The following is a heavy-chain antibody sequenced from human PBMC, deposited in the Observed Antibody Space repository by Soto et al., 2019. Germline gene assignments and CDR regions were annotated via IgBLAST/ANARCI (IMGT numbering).Heavy chain of an antibody. Sequence: QVELVQSGAEVKKPGSSVKVSCKASGGNFITFAISWVRQAPGQGLEWMGEIIPISSTTKSAHKFQDRVTSSADRSSSTVHMELRSLKSEETAMYFCAKKRATEPFGSYGLDVWGQGTTVTVSS. D-gene: IGHD3-16*01. CDR1: GGNFITFA. J-gene: IGHJ6*02. CDR2: IIPISSTT. V-gene: IGHV1-69*06. CDR3: AKKRATEPFGSYGLDV.